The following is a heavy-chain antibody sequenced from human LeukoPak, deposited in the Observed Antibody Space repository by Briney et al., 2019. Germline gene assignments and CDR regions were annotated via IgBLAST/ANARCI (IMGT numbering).Heavy chain of an antibody. V-gene: IGHV3-23*01. CDR1: GFTFSSYA. Sequence: GGSLRLSCAASGFTFSSYAMSWVRQAPGKGLEWVSAISGSGGSTYYADSVKGRFTISRDNSKNTLYLQMNSLRAEDTAVHYCAKRTYGSGYTDYWGQGTLVTVSS. D-gene: IGHD3-10*01. CDR3: AKRTYGSGYTDY. CDR2: ISGSGGST. J-gene: IGHJ4*02.